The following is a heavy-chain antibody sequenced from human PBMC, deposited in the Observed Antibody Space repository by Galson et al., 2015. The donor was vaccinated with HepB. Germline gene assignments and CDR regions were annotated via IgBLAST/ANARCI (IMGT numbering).Heavy chain of an antibody. CDR2: IGGGGGST. J-gene: IGHJ3*02. D-gene: IGHD6-13*01. Sequence: SLRLSCAASRFTFSNFAMNWVRQAPGKGLEWVSAIGGGGGSTYYADSVKGRFTISRDNSKNTLYLQMNSLRAEDTAVYYCAKSRSWYDAFDIWGQGTMVTVSS. CDR3: AKSRSWYDAFDI. CDR1: RFTFSNFA. V-gene: IGHV3-23*01.